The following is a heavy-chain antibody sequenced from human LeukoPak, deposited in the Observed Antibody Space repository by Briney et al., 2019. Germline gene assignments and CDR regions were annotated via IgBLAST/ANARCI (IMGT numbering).Heavy chain of an antibody. D-gene: IGHD6-13*01. CDR1: GFTFSSYW. CDR2: INYYGGEK. V-gene: IGHV3-7*01. Sequence: GGSLRLSCAASGFTFSSYWMSWVRQAPGKGLEWVANINYYGGEKYYVDSVKGRFTISRDNAKNSLYLQMNSLRAEDMAVYYCATYNLAASREFGHWGQGTLVTVSS. J-gene: IGHJ4*02. CDR3: ATYNLAASREFGH.